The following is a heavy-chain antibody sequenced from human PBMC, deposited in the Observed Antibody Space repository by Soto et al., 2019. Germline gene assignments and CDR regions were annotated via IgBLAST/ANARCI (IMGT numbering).Heavy chain of an antibody. Sequence: QVQLQQWGAGLLKPSETLSLTCAVYGGFVSSGNYYWSWIRQPPGKGLEWIGEMSHSGGTHFNPSLKSRVTISVDTSKNQFSLKMSSVTAAHTALYYCARVARGTATTVVDAFDIWGPGTTVTVSS. V-gene: IGHV4-34*01. CDR3: ARVARGTATTVVDAFDI. J-gene: IGHJ3*02. CDR1: GGFVSSGNYY. CDR2: MSHSGGT. D-gene: IGHD1-1*01.